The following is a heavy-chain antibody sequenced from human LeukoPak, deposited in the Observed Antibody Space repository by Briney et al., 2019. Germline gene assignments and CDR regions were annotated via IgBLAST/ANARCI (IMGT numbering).Heavy chain of an antibody. Sequence: PSETLSLTCTVSGGSIRSSYYYWGWIRQPPGKGLEWIGSIYDSGSTYYNPSLKSRVTISVDTSKNQFSLKLSSVTAADTAVYYCARHYSSSWHEDAFDIWGQGTMVTVSS. CDR2: IYDSGST. J-gene: IGHJ3*02. V-gene: IGHV4-39*01. CDR3: ARHYSSSWHEDAFDI. D-gene: IGHD6-13*01. CDR1: GGSIRSSYYY.